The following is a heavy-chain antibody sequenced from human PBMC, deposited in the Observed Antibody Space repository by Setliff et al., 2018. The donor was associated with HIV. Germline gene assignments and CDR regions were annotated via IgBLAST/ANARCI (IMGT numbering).Heavy chain of an antibody. V-gene: IGHV4-38-2*02. CDR1: GSFINSDY. CDR2: IAYSGTT. D-gene: IGHD3-10*01. CDR3: ASTRIRLIRGAVISNLRTPYFDY. Sequence: KTSETLSLTCTVSGSFINSDYWGWIRQPPGKGLEWIADIAYSGTTMYTNYNPSLESRVIVSEDTSRDQFFLKLTSVTAADTAVYYCASTRIRLIRGAVISNLRTPYFDYWGPGSLVTVSS. J-gene: IGHJ4*02.